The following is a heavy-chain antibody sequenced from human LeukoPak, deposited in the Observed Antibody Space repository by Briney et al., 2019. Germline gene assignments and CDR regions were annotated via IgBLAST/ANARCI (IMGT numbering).Heavy chain of an antibody. D-gene: IGHD6-19*01. CDR2: IHHSGSA. V-gene: IGHV4-4*02. J-gene: IGHJ4*02. Sequence: PSRTLSLTCAVSGGSISSSNWWSWVRQAPGKGLEWIGEIHHSGSANYNPSLKSRVTISVDTSKNQFSLKLSSVTAADTAVYYCARQDGSGWYEIDYWGQGTLVTVSS. CDR1: GGSISSSNW. CDR3: ARQDGSGWYEIDY.